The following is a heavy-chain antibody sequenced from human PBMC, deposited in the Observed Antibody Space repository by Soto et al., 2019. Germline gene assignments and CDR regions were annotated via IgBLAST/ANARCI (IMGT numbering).Heavy chain of an antibody. CDR2: TYYRSKWYN. Sequence: SQTLSLTCAISGSSASINNAPGNFLRQSPSRGLEWLGRTYYRSKWYNDYAVSVKSRITINPDTSKNQFSLQLNSVTPEDTAVYYCARGGIAAAGTPFDPWGQGTMVTVSS. V-gene: IGHV6-1*01. J-gene: IGHJ5*02. D-gene: IGHD6-13*01. CDR1: GSSASINNAP. CDR3: ARGGIAAAGTPFDP.